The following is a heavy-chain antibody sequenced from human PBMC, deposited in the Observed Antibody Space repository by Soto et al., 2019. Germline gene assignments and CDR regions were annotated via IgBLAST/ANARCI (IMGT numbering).Heavy chain of an antibody. V-gene: IGHV3-7*01. J-gene: IGHJ5*02. CDR3: AVGYSSTREDGS. CDR1: KFTFNKYW. D-gene: IGHD2-2*01. CDR2: INQEGTEK. Sequence: EVQLVESGGGLVQPGGSLRLSCVASKFTFNKYWMSWVRQAPGKGPEWVAIINQEGTEKYFVDSVKGRFTISRDSAKNSLFLQMSSLGVEDTAVYYCAVGYSSTREDGSWGQGTLVTVSS.